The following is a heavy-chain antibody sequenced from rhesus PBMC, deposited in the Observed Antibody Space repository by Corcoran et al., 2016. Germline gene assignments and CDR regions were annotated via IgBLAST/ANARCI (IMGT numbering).Heavy chain of an antibody. D-gene: IGHD3-16*01. CDR1: GGSISSNY. CDR3: ASRSGSYYYLDY. J-gene: IGHJ4*01. Sequence: QVQLQESGPGLVKPSETLSLTCAVSGGSISSNYWSWIRQPPGKGLEWIGYIYGSSWSTYYNPSLKSRVTISTDTSKTRFSLKLCSVTAADTAVYYCASRSGSYYYLDYWGQGVLVTVSS. CDR2: IYGSSWST. V-gene: IGHV4-160*01.